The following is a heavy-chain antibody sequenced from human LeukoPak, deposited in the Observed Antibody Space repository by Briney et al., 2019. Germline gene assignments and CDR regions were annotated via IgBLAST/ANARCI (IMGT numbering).Heavy chain of an antibody. CDR2: IRSKANSHAT. CDR3: TRSGRNYDFWSGYSEY. D-gene: IGHD3-3*01. V-gene: IGHV3-73*01. Sequence: PGGSLRLSCAASGFTFSGSAIHSGRQTSGRGLEWVGRIRSKANSHATTYAASVKGRFTISRDDTKNTAYLQMDTLKTETTAVYFCTRSGRNYDFWSGYSEYGGQGPLVTVS. CDR1: GFTFSGSA. J-gene: IGHJ4*02.